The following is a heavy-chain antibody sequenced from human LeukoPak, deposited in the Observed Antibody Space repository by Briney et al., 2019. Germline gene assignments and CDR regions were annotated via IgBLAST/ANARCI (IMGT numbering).Heavy chain of an antibody. J-gene: IGHJ6*02. CDR2: IYYSGST. Sequence: SETLSLTCTVSGGSISSYYWSWIRQPPGKGLEWIGYIYYSGSTNYNPSLKSRVTISVDTSKNQFSLKLSSVTAADTAVYYCAGVSNGEYYSYGMDVWGQGTTVTVSS. CDR1: GGSISSYY. CDR3: AGVSNGEYYSYGMDV. V-gene: IGHV4-59*08. D-gene: IGHD2/OR15-2a*01.